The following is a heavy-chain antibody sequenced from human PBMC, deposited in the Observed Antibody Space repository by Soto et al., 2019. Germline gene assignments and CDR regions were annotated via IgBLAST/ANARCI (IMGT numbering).Heavy chain of an antibody. D-gene: IGHD2-15*01. CDR2: IHTSRTS. CDR1: GDSIRSASYH. CDR3: ASSLRISLGEIDY. V-gene: IGHV4-31*03. J-gene: IGHJ4*02. Sequence: SETLSLTCTVSGDSIRSASYHCTLIRHPPEKGLEWSGYIHTSRTSSYNPPLKSRATISVDTSKNQFSLKLTSVTAADTAVYYCASSLRISLGEIDYWGQGSLVTVSS.